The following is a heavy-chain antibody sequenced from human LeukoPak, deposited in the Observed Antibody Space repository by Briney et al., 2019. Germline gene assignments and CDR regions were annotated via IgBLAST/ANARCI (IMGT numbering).Heavy chain of an antibody. CDR3: VSGSSFDY. J-gene: IGHJ4*02. Sequence: PGGSLRLSCAASGFTFSSYWMSWVRQAPGKGLEWAANMKQDGSEKYYVDSVKGRFTISRDNAKNSLYLQMNSLRAEDTAVYYCVSGSSFDYWGQGTLVTVSS. CDR2: MKQDGSEK. V-gene: IGHV3-7*01. CDR1: GFTFSSYW. D-gene: IGHD3-10*01.